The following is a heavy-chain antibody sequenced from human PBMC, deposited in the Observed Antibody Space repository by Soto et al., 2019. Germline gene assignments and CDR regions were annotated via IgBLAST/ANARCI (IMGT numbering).Heavy chain of an antibody. CDR1: GYTLNEVA. V-gene: IGHV1-24*01. CDR2: FDPDEDET. CDR3: TTYHCGDNFDL. Sequence: QVKLVQSGAEVKNPGASVTASCKFSGYTLNEVAMNWVRQAPGKGLEWLGGFDPDEDETIYAQHFQGRDTMTEDTSTDTVDMELSSLRSADTALYFCTTYHCGDNFDLLGQGSLVTVSS. D-gene: IGHD1-1*01. J-gene: IGHJ5*02.